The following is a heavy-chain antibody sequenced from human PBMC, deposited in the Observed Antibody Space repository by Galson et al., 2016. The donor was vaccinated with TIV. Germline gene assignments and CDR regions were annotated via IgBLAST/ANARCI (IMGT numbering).Heavy chain of an antibody. Sequence: TCSVSGGSVSRGTYYWSWLRQSPGKRLEWIGYVYYNGKTNYNPSLKSRVNMSIDRSKNQFSLTLRSVTAADTAVYFCTRDPTYSNSWYWYFDLWGRGTLVAVSS. CDR2: VYYNGKT. V-gene: IGHV4-61*01. D-gene: IGHD6-13*01. CDR1: GGSVSRGTYY. CDR3: TRDPTYSNSWYWYFDL. J-gene: IGHJ2*01.